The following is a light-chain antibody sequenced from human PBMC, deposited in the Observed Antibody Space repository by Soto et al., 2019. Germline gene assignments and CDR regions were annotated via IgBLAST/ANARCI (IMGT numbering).Light chain of an antibody. CDR3: HYYGGP. CDR1: QSDTNAY. J-gene: IGKJ4*01. CDR2: GAS. V-gene: IGKV3-20*01. Sequence: EMVVTQSPGTLSLSPGERATLSCRASQSDTNAYLTWYQQKPGQAPRLLIYGASTRATGIPDRFSGSGSGTDFTLTICRVEPEDFAVYYCHYYGGPFGGGTKIEIK.